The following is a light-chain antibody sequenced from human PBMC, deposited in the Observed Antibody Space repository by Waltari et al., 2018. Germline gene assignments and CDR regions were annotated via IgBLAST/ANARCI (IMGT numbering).Light chain of an antibody. Sequence: EVVLTQSPATLSLSPGETATPSCRASQPITRYFNWYQQKPGQTPRLLIYDASNRATGVPARFIGVGSGTDFTLTISTLESEDFAVYYCQQGIHWPFTFGQGTRVEVK. CDR2: DAS. CDR3: QQGIHWPFT. CDR1: QPITRY. J-gene: IGKJ1*01. V-gene: IGKV3-11*01.